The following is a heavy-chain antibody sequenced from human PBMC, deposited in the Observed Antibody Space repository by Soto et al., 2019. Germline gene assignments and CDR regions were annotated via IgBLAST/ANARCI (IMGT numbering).Heavy chain of an antibody. CDR2: IYSGISP. V-gene: IGHV3-53*01. CDR3: VKHSGSSGYDYFPLRDFFDH. J-gene: IGHJ4*02. Sequence: GGSLRLSCAASGISVSNNYMSWVRQAPGTGLEWVSLIYSGISPYYTDSVKGRFTISRDNSKNMVFLQMNSLRAEDTAVYYCVKHSGSSGYDYFPLRDFFDHWGQGTLVTVSS. D-gene: IGHD3-22*01. CDR1: GISVSNNY.